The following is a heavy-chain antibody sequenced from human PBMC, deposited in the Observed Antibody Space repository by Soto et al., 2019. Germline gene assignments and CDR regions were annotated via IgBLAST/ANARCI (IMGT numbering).Heavy chain of an antibody. D-gene: IGHD2-15*01. CDR2: IHYSGTT. V-gene: IGHV4-39*02. J-gene: IGHJ6*02. CDR1: GGSITNSNFY. Sequence: SETLSLTCSVSGGSITNSNFYWGWIRQSPGKGLEWIGSIHYSGTTYYNPSLKSRVTISVDTSRNHFSLKLTSVTAADTAVYYCARRGGERIYYFYYGLDVWGQGTKVTVSS. CDR3: ARRGGERIYYFYYGLDV.